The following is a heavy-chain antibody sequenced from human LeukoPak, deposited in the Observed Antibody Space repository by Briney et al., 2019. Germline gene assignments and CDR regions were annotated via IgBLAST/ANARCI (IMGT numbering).Heavy chain of an antibody. CDR3: ARPSTTRYYYYYYMDV. J-gene: IGHJ6*03. CDR2: INHSGST. V-gene: IGHV4-34*01. D-gene: IGHD1-1*01. Sequence: LETLSLTGAVYGGSFSGYYWSWIRQPPGKGLDWIGEINHSGSTNYNPSLKSRVTISVDTSKNQFSLKLSSVTAADTAVYYCARPSTTRYYYYYYMDVWGKGTTVTVSS. CDR1: GGSFSGYY.